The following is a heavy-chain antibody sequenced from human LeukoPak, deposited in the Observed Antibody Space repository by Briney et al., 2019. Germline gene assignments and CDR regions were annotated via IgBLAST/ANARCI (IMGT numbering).Heavy chain of an antibody. CDR1: GYTFTSYA. D-gene: IGHD2-21*02. V-gene: IGHV7-4-1*02. CDR2: INTNTGNP. CDR3: ARERGIYCGGDCYTRQDAFDI. J-gene: IGHJ3*02. Sequence: ASVKVSCKASGYTFTSYAMNWVRQAPGQGLEWMGWINTNTGNPTYAQGFTGRFVFSLDTSVSTAYLQISSLKAEDTAVYYCARERGIYCGGDCYTRQDAFDIWGQGTMVTVSS.